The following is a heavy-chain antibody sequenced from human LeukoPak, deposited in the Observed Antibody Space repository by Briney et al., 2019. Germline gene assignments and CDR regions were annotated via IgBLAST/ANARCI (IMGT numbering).Heavy chain of an antibody. CDR2: ISSSSSYI. D-gene: IGHD3-22*01. Sequence: GGSLRLSCAASGFTFSSYSMNWVRQAPGKGLEWVSSISSSSSYIYYADSVKGRFTISRDNAKNSLYLQMNSLRAEDTAVYYCARDPGYYYDSSGLIDAFDIWGQGTMVTVSS. J-gene: IGHJ3*02. CDR1: GFTFSSYS. V-gene: IGHV3-21*01. CDR3: ARDPGYYYDSSGLIDAFDI.